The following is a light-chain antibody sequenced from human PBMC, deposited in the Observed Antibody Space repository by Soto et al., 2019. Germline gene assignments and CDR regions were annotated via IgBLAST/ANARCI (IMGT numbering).Light chain of an antibody. CDR3: SSYTFSNTWV. CDR2: GVS. CDR1: SSDIGGHNF. Sequence: QSALTQPASVSESLGQSITISCSGTSSDIGGHNFVSWYQQLPGKTPKVLIYGVSNRPSGISNRFSGSESGNTASLTISGLQAEDEADYYCSSYTFSNTWVFGGGTKLTVL. J-gene: IGLJ3*02. V-gene: IGLV2-14*01.